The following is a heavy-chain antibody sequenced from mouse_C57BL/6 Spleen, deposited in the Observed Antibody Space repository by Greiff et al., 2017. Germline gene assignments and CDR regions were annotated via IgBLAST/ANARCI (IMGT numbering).Heavy chain of an antibody. J-gene: IGHJ2*01. CDR2: IDPETGGT. Sequence: QVQLQQSGAELVRPGASVTLSCKASGYTFTDYEMHWVKQTPVHGLEWIGAIDPETGGTAYNQKFKGKAILTADKSSSTAYMELRSLTSEDSAVYYCTRRDGSSYDYFDYWGQGTTLTVSS. V-gene: IGHV1-15*01. CDR1: GYTFTDYE. D-gene: IGHD1-1*01. CDR3: TRRDGSSYDYFDY.